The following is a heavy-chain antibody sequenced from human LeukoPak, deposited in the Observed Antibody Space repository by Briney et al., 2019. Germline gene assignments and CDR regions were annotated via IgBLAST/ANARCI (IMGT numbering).Heavy chain of an antibody. V-gene: IGHV5-51*01. D-gene: IGHD3-9*01. J-gene: IGHJ4*02. CDR3: ARRNFDWSYFDY. Sequence: GESLKISCKDSGYSFNIYWIGWVRQKPGKGLEWMGIIYPGDSGTRYSPSFQGQVTISADKSISTAYLQWSSLKASDTAIYYCARRNFDWSYFDYWGQGTLVTVSS. CDR2: IYPGDSGT. CDR1: GYSFNIYW.